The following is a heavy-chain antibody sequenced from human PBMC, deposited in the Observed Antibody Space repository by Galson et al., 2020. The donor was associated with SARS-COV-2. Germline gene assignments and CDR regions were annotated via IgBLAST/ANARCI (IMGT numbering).Heavy chain of an antibody. CDR2: IIPIFGTA. J-gene: IGHJ4*02. CDR3: ARDLEEWELLFPFDY. V-gene: IGHV1-69*06. CDR1: GGTFSSYA. Sequence: ASVKVSCKASGGTFSSYAISWVRQAPGQGLEWMGRIIPIFGTANYAQKFQGRVTITADKSTSTAYMELSSLRSEDTAVYYCARDLEEWELLFPFDYWGQGTLLTVSS. D-gene: IGHD1-26*01.